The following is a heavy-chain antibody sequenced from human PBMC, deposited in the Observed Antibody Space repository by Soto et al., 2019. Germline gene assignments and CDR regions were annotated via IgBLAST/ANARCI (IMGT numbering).Heavy chain of an antibody. D-gene: IGHD6-13*01. CDR2: ISAYNGNT. CDR3: ARDRGSSWYKEYNWFDP. J-gene: IGHJ5*02. CDR1: GYTFTSYG. V-gene: IGHV1-18*01. Sequence: ASVKVSCKASGYTFTSYGISWVRQAPGQGLEWMGWISAYNGNTNYAQKLQGRVTMTTDTSTSTAYMALRSLRSDDTAVYYCARDRGSSWYKEYNWFDPWGQGTLVTVSS.